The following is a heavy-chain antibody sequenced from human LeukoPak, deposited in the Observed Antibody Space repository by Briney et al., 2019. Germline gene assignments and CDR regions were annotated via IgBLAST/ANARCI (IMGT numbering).Heavy chain of an antibody. CDR2: IYYSGST. J-gene: IGHJ6*02. CDR1: GGSISRYY. D-gene: IGHD1-7*01. CDR3: ARDLYNWNSAGMDV. V-gene: IGHV4-59*01. Sequence: PSETLSLTCTVSGGSISRYYWSWIRQPPGKGLEWIGYIYYSGSTNYNPSLKSRVTISVDTSKKQFSRKLSSVTAADTAVYYCARDLYNWNSAGMDVWGQGTTVTVSS.